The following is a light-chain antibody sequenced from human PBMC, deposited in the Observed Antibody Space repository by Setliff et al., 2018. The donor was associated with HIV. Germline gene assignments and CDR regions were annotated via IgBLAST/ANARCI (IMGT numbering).Light chain of an antibody. V-gene: IGLV2-8*01. CDR3: CSYAGSYPSYV. CDR1: TSDVGAYNY. Sequence: ALTQPPSASGSPGQSVTISCTGTTSDVGAYNYVSWYQQHPGKAPKLIIYEVTKRPSGVPDRFSGSKSGNTASLTISRLQAEDEADYYCCSYAGSYPSYVFGTGTKVTVL. CDR2: EVT. J-gene: IGLJ1*01.